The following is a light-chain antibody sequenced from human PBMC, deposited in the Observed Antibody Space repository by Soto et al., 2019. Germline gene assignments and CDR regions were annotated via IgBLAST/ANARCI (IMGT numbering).Light chain of an antibody. CDR1: SSNIVAGYD. CDR2: GNS. J-gene: IGLJ3*02. V-gene: IGLV1-40*01. CDR3: QSYDSSLSGSV. Sequence: QSVLTQPPSVSVAPGQRVTISCTGSSSNIVAGYDVHWYQQLPGTAPKLLIYGNSNRPSGVPDRFSGSKSGTSASLAITGLQAEEEADYFCQSYDSSLSGSVFGGGTQLTVL.